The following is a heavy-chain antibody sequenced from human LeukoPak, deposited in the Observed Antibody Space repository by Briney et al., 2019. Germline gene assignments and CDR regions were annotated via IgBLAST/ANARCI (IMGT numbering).Heavy chain of an antibody. D-gene: IGHD4-17*01. CDR2: ISGSGGRT. CDR3: AKDSNGDYGVEYLQH. J-gene: IGHJ1*01. CDR1: GFTFSSYA. Sequence: GGSLRLSCAASGFTFSSYAMSWVRQAPGKGLEWVSAISGSGGRTYYADSVKGRFTISRDNSKNTLNLQMNSLRAEDTAAYYCAKDSNGDYGVEYLQHWGQGTLVTVSS. V-gene: IGHV3-23*01.